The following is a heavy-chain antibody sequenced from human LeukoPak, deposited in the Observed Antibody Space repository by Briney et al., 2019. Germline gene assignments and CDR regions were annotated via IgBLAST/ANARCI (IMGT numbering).Heavy chain of an antibody. J-gene: IGHJ4*02. CDR1: GGTFSSYD. V-gene: IGHV1-69*05. D-gene: IGHD3-10*01. Sequence: GASVKVSCKASGGTFSSYDISWVRQAPGQGGEGMGRIIAIFGTANYAQNFQGRVTITTDESTSTAYMELSSLRSEDTAVYYCAREYYGSGSYFDYWGQGTLVTVSS. CDR3: AREYYGSGSYFDY. CDR2: IIAIFGTA.